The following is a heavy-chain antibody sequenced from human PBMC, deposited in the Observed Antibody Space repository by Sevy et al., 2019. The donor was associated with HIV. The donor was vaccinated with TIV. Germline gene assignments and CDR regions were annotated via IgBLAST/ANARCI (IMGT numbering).Heavy chain of an antibody. J-gene: IGHJ4*01. Sequence: ASVKVSCKASGGTFSTYSINWVRQAPGQGLEWMGGIIPLFATADYAQKFQGRVTITADESTSTVYMDLSSLRSEDTAVYYCARDKAEFSSGLKYFEYWGQEPWSPSPQ. CDR3: ARDKAEFSSGLKYFEY. CDR1: GGTFSTYS. CDR2: IIPLFATA. D-gene: IGHD3-22*01. V-gene: IGHV1-69*13.